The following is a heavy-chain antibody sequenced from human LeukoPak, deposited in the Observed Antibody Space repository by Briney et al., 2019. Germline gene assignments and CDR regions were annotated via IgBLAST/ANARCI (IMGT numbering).Heavy chain of an antibody. CDR2: IYHSGST. Sequence: PSETLSLTCAVSGGSISSSNWWSWVRQPPGKGLEWIGEIYHSGSTNYNPSLKSRVTISVDKSKNQFSLKLSSVTAADTAVYYCARGRARATVTTKFDYWGQGTLVTVSS. V-gene: IGHV4-4*02. J-gene: IGHJ4*02. CDR3: ARGRARATVTTKFDY. D-gene: IGHD4-17*01. CDR1: GGSISSSNW.